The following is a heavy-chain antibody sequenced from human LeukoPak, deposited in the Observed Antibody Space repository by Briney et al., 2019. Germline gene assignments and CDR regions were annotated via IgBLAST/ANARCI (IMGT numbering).Heavy chain of an antibody. CDR2: IYYTGST. D-gene: IGHD1-26*01. Sequence: SETLSLTCTVSGGSISSSSYYWGWIRQPPGKGLGWIGSIYYTGSTYYNPSLKSRVTISVDMSKNQFSLKLSSVTAADTAVHYCARHGITGTYYAAFDYWVQGTLVTVSS. J-gene: IGHJ4*02. V-gene: IGHV4-39*01. CDR1: GGSISSSSYY. CDR3: ARHGITGTYYAAFDY.